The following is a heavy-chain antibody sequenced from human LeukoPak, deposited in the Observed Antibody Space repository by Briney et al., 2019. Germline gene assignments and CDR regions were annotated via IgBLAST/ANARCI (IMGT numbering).Heavy chain of an antibody. CDR1: GFSLSDYY. V-gene: IGHV3-11*01. Sequence: NPGGSVRLSCAASGFSLSDYYVTWIRQPPGKGVEWVSYLSICGTSTKYAESVQGRFTISRENDKNLVFLGMTGRRADDSAVYYCVRVHQRPHWGQGTLVTVSS. CDR2: LSICGTST. CDR3: VRVHQRPH. J-gene: IGHJ4*02. D-gene: IGHD6-25*01.